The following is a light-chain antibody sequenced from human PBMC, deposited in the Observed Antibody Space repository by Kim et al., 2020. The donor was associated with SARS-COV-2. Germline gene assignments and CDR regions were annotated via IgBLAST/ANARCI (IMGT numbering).Light chain of an antibody. J-gene: IGKJ1*01. CDR2: DAS. CDR3: QQYDNLPWT. Sequence: DIQMTQSPSSLSASIGDRVTITCQASQDISNYLNWYHHKPGKAPKLLIYDASNLETGVPSRFSGSGSGTDFTLTISSLQPEDVATYYCQQYDNLPWTFGQGTKVDIK. V-gene: IGKV1-33*01. CDR1: QDISNY.